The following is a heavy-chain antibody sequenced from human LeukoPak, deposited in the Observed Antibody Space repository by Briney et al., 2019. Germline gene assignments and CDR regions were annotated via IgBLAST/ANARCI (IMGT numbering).Heavy chain of an antibody. V-gene: IGHV3-15*01. J-gene: IGHJ4*02. CDR1: GFTFNSAW. CDR3: ATEADTAMALPKN. Sequence: GGSLRLSCAASGFTFNSAWMSWVRLAPGKGLEWVGRIKSKTDGGTADYAAPVKGRFTISRDDSKNMVFLQMNSLKIADTALYFCATEADTAMALPKNWGQGTLVTVSS. D-gene: IGHD5-18*01. CDR2: IKSKTDGGTA.